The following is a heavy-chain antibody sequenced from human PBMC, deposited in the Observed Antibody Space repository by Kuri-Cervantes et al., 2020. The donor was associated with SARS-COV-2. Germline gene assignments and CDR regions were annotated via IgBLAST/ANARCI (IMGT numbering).Heavy chain of an antibody. D-gene: IGHD2-2*01. CDR2: INHSGST. V-gene: IGHV4-34*01. Sequence: SETLSLTCAVYGGSFSGYYWSWIRQPPGKGLEWIGEINHSGSTNYNPSLKSRVTISVDTSKNQFSLKLSSVTAADTAVYYCARAPHCTNCYSNWFDPWGQGTLVTVSS. CDR3: ARAPHCTNCYSNWFDP. J-gene: IGHJ5*02. CDR1: GGSFSGYY.